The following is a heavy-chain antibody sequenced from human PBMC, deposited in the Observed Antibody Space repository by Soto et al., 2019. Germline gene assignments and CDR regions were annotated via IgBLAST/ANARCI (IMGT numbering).Heavy chain of an antibody. D-gene: IGHD2-8*02. J-gene: IGHJ3*02. CDR2: IYWDDDK. CDR3: AHYFYILVDDAFDI. CDR1: GFSLSTSGVG. Sequence: QITLKESGPTLVKPTQTLTLTCTFSGFSLSTSGVGVGWIRQPPGKALEWLALIYWDDDKRYSPSLKRRLTITKDTSKNQVVLTMTTMDPVDTATYYCAHYFYILVDDAFDIWGQGTMVTVSS. V-gene: IGHV2-5*02.